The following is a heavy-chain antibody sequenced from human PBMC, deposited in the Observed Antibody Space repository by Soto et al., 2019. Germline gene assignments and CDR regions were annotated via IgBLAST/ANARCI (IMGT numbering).Heavy chain of an antibody. Sequence: SETLSLTCTVSGGSVSSGSYYWSWIRQPPGKGLEWIGHVYFSGSTKYNPSLTSRVTISADTSKKQVSLKLISMTAADTAVYYCARGSAINTVEVDYYYGMDVWGQGTTVTVSS. CDR3: ARGSAINTVEVDYYYGMDV. CDR2: VYFSGST. V-gene: IGHV4-61*01. CDR1: GGSVSSGSYY. J-gene: IGHJ6*02. D-gene: IGHD2-15*01.